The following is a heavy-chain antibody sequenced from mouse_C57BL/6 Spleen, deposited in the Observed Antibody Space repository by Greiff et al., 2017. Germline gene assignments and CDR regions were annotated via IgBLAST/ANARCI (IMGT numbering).Heavy chain of an antibody. CDR3: TGGNYFDY. J-gene: IGHJ2*01. CDR2: IYPGNSDT. Sequence: EVQLQQSGTVLARPGASVKMSCKTSGYTFTSYWMHWVKQRPGQGLEWIGAIYPGNSDTSYNQKFKGKDKLTAVTSASTAYMELSSLTNEDSAVXYCTGGNYFDYWGQGTTLTVSS. V-gene: IGHV1-5*01. CDR1: GYTFTSYW.